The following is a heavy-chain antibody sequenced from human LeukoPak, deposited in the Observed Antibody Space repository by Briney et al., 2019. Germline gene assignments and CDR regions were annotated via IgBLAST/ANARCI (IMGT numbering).Heavy chain of an antibody. CDR3: ARGGSGLDY. CDR1: GFTFSNYW. J-gene: IGHJ4*02. V-gene: IGHV3-21*01. Sequence: GGSLRLSCAASGFTFSNYWMTWVRQAPGKGLEWVSSISSSSNYIYYADSVKGRFTISRDNAKNSLYLQMNSLRVEDTAVYYCARGGSGLDYWGQGTLVTVSS. D-gene: IGHD2-21*01. CDR2: ISSSSNYI.